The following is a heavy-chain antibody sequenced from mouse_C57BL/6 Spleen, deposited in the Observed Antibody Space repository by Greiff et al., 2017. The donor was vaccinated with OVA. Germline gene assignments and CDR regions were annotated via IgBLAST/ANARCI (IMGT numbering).Heavy chain of an antibody. J-gene: IGHJ2*01. CDR2: IDPENGDT. CDR1: GFNIKDDY. D-gene: IGHD1-1*01. Sequence: VQLQQSGAELVRPGASVKLSCTASGFNIKDDYMHWVKQRPEQGLEWIGWIDPENGDTEYASKFQGKATITADTSSNTAYLQLSSLTSEDTAVYYCTRDYGRGYWGQGTTRTVSS. CDR3: TRDYGRGY. V-gene: IGHV14-4*01.